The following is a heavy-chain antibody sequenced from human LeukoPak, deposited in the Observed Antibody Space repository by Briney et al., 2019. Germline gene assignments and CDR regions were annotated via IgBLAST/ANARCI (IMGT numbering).Heavy chain of an antibody. Sequence: GGSLRLSCAASGFTFSSYGMNWVRQAPGKGLEWVSGISGSGGSTYYADSVKGRFTISRDNSKNTLDLQMNSLRAEDTAIYYCATYRQVLLPFESWGQGTLVTVSS. CDR2: ISGSGGST. CDR3: ATYRQVLLPFES. D-gene: IGHD5-18*01. J-gene: IGHJ4*02. CDR1: GFTFSSYG. V-gene: IGHV3-23*01.